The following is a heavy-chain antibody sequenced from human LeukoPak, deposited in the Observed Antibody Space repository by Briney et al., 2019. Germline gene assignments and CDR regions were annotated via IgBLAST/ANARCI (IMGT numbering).Heavy chain of an antibody. Sequence: KPSETLSLTCTISGGSISSSSYYWGWIRQPPGKGLEWIGSIYYSGSTYYNPSLKSRVTISVDTSKNQFSLKLSSVTAADTAVYYCARGKVAAAGTLVGWGQGTLVTVSS. J-gene: IGHJ4*02. CDR1: GGSISSSSYY. CDR2: IYYSGST. CDR3: ARGKVAAAGTLVG. D-gene: IGHD6-13*01. V-gene: IGHV4-39*07.